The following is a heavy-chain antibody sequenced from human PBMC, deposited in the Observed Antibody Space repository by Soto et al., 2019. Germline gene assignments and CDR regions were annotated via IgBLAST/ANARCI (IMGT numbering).Heavy chain of an antibody. CDR2: IIPIFGTA. CDR3: ARNYDSSGYYYGSYYYCGMDV. J-gene: IGHJ6*02. V-gene: IGHV1-69*13. CDR1: GGTFSSYA. D-gene: IGHD3-22*01. Sequence: SVKVSCKASGGTFSSYAISWVRQAPGQGLERMGGIIPIFGTANYAQKFQGRVTITADESTSTAYMELSSLRSEGTAVYYCARNYDSSGYYYGSYYYCGMDVWGQGTTVTVSS.